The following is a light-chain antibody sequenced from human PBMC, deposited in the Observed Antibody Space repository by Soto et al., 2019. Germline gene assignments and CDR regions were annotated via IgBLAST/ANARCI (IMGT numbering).Light chain of an antibody. CDR3: QQSYTTPRT. Sequence: DLQMTQSPSSLSASVGDRVSVTCRASQSKSTFLNWYQQRPGEAPKLLIYAASRLQSGVPSRFSGSGSGADFTLTIGSLQPEDFATYYCQQSYTTPRTFGQGTKVEVK. CDR1: QSKSTF. V-gene: IGKV1-39*01. J-gene: IGKJ1*01. CDR2: AAS.